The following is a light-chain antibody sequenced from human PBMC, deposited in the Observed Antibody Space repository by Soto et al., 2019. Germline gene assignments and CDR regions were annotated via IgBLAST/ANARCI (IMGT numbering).Light chain of an antibody. Sequence: EIVLTQSPATLSLSPGEIATLSCRASQSLSRYLAWYQQKPGQAPSLLIYDASNRATGIPARFSGSGSGTDFTLTISSLEPEDFAVYYCQQRTNWQSTFGGGTKVEIK. J-gene: IGKJ4*01. CDR1: QSLSRY. CDR3: QQRTNWQST. CDR2: DAS. V-gene: IGKV3D-11*02.